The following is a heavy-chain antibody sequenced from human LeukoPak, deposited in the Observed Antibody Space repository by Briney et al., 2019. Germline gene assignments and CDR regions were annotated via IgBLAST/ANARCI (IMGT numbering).Heavy chain of an antibody. V-gene: IGHV1-69*04. J-gene: IGHJ4*02. CDR1: GGTFSSYA. Sequence: GASVKVSCKASGGTFSSYAISWVRQAPGQGLEWMGRIIPILGIANYAQKFQGRVTITADKSTSTAYMELSSLRSEDTAVYYCASYARGYSGYAVYWGQGTLVTVSS. D-gene: IGHD5-12*01. CDR3: ASYARGYSGYAVY. CDR2: IIPILGIA.